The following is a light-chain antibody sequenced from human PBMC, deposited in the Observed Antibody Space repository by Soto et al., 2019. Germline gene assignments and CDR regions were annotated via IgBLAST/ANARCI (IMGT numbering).Light chain of an antibody. CDR2: VAS. CDR3: QQYKVWPLT. Sequence: EIVMTQSPATLSVSPGERATLSCRASQSVSSNLAWYQQKPGQTPKLLIYVASTRATGIPARFSGSGSATEFTLPISSLQSEDFAVYYCQQYKVWPLTFGGGTKVEF. CDR1: QSVSSN. J-gene: IGKJ4*01. V-gene: IGKV3-15*01.